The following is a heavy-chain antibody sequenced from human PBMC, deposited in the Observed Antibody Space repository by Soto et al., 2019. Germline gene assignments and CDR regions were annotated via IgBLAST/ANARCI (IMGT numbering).Heavy chain of an antibody. D-gene: IGHD3-10*02. CDR1: GGTFSSYA. CDR2: IIPIFGTA. J-gene: IGHJ6*02. Sequence: QVQLMQSGAEVKKPGSSVKVSCKASGGTFSSYAISWVRQAPGQGLEWMGGIIPIFGTANYAQKFQGRVTIAADESTSTAYMELSSLSSEYEAVYYWACSGCSLDGMDVWVQVTKVTVSS. CDR3: ACSGCSLDGMDV. V-gene: IGHV1-69*01.